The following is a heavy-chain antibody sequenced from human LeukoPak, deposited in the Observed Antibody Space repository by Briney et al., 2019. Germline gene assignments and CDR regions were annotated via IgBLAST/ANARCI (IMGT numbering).Heavy chain of an antibody. Sequence: PGGSLRLSCAASGFSFRNYWMTWIRQAPGKGLEWVANIRQDGNEKKYLDSVKGRFTISRDNAKNSLYLQMNSLGPEDTALYYCAKTETFGYNSWGQGTLVTVSS. CDR3: AKTETFGYNS. J-gene: IGHJ4*02. D-gene: IGHD3-22*01. CDR2: IRQDGNEK. V-gene: IGHV3-7*01. CDR1: GFSFRNYW.